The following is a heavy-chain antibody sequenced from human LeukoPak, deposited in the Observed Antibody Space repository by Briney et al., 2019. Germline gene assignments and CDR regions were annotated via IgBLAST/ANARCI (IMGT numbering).Heavy chain of an antibody. CDR2: INPSGGST. Sequence: ASVKVSCKASGYTFTSYYMHWVRQAPGQGLEWMGIINPSGGSTSYAQKFQGRVTMTRDTSTSTVYMEPSSLRSEDTAVYYCARELTGPNVLQAPFDYWGQGTLVTVSS. V-gene: IGHV1-46*01. D-gene: IGHD1-14*01. CDR1: GYTFTSYY. J-gene: IGHJ4*02. CDR3: ARELTGPNVLQAPFDY.